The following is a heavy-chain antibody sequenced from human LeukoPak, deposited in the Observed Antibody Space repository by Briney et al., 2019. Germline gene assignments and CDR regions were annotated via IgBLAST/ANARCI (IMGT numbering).Heavy chain of an antibody. CDR1: GFTFSNYE. J-gene: IGHJ4*02. Sequence: GGSLRLSCAASGFTFSNYEMNWVSQAPGKGLEWVSYISISGSTIYYADSVKGRFTISRDNAKNSLYLQMNSLRAEDTAVYYCAREGVVVSAAVDYWGQGTLVTVSS. CDR3: AREGVVVSAAVDY. D-gene: IGHD2-2*01. V-gene: IGHV3-48*03. CDR2: ISISGSTI.